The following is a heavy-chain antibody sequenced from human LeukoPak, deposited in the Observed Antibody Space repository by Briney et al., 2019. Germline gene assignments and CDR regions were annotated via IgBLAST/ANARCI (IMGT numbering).Heavy chain of an antibody. J-gene: IGHJ6*03. D-gene: IGHD3-3*01. CDR2: ISYDGSNK. V-gene: IGHV3-30*01. Sequence: GGSLRLSCAASGFTFSSYAMHWVRQAPGKGLEWVAVISYDGSNKYYADSVKGRFTISRDNSKNTLYLQMNSLRAEDTAVYYCARDGDYDFWSGYYTRYYYYYYMDVWGKGTTVTVSS. CDR1: GFTFSSYA. CDR3: ARDGDYDFWSGYYTRYYYYYYMDV.